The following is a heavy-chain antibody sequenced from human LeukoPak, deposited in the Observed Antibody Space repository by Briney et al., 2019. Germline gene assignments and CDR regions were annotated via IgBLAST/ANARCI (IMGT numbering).Heavy chain of an antibody. D-gene: IGHD3-22*01. CDR2: INHSGST. J-gene: IGHJ4*02. Sequence: SETLSLTCAVYGGSFSGYYWGWIRQPPGKGLEWIGEINHSGSTNYNPSLKSRVTISVDTSKNQFSLKLSSVTAADTAVYYCARGPTSTYYYDSSGYRGGYYFDYWGQGTLVTVSS. V-gene: IGHV4-34*01. CDR1: GGSFSGYY. CDR3: ARGPTSTYYYDSSGYRGGYYFDY.